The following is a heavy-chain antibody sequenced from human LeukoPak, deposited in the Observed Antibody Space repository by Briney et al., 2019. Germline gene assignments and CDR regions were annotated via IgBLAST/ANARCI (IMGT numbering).Heavy chain of an antibody. Sequence: PMASVKVSCKASGYTFTSYGINWVRQATGQGLEWMGWMNPNSGNTGYAQKFQGRVTITRNTSISTAYMELSSLRSEDTAVYYCARAAANTVVDAFDIWGQGTMVTVSS. CDR1: GYTFTSYG. J-gene: IGHJ3*02. CDR2: MNPNSGNT. CDR3: ARAAANTVVDAFDI. D-gene: IGHD4-23*01. V-gene: IGHV1-8*03.